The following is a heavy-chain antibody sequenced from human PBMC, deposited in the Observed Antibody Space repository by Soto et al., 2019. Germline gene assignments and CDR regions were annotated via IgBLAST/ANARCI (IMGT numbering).Heavy chain of an antibody. V-gene: IGHV4-30-4*01. CDR2: IYYSGST. D-gene: IGHD3-22*01. CDR1: GGSIRSGDYY. J-gene: IGHJ4*02. CDR3: ARDSSGYYYPGPFDY. Sequence: SETLSLTCTVSGGSIRSGDYYWSWIRQPPGKGLEWIGYIYYSGSTYYNPSLKSRVTISVDTSKNQFSLKLSSVTAADTAVYYCARDSSGYYYPGPFDYWGQGTLGTV.